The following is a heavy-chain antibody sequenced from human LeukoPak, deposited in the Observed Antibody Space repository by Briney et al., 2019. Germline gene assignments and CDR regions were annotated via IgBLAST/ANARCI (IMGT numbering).Heavy chain of an antibody. CDR3: ARDGRHSAFQYFGY. CDR2: IRYDGTNE. J-gene: IGHJ4*02. Sequence: GGSLRLSCSASEFTFSSFGMHWVRQAPGRGLEWVAFIRYDGTNEYYADSVKGRFTISRDNSKNTLYLQINGLRAGDTAVYYCARDGRHSAFQYFGYWGQGTLVTVSS. D-gene: IGHD2/OR15-2a*01. CDR1: EFTFSSFG. V-gene: IGHV3-30*02.